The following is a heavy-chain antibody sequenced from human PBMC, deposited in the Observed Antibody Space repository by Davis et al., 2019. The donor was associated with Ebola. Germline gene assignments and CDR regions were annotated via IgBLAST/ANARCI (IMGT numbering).Heavy chain of an antibody. V-gene: IGHV1-18*01. D-gene: IGHD2-15*01. J-gene: IGHJ4*02. CDR1: GYTSTSYG. Sequence: ASVKVSCKASGYTSTSYGISWVRQAAGQGLEWMGWISAYNGNTNSAQKLQGRVTMTTDTSTSTAYMGLRSLGSDDTAVYYCARVDPGSELDYWGQGTLVTVAS. CDR2: ISAYNGNT. CDR3: ARVDPGSELDY.